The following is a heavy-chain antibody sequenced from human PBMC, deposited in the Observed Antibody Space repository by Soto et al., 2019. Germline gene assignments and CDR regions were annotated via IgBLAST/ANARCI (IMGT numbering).Heavy chain of an antibody. Sequence: PGGSLRLSCAASGFTFSSYAMSWVLQAPGKGLEWVSAISGSGGSTYYADSVKGRFTISRDNSKNTLYLQMNSLRAEDTAVYYCAKVGPRDAYNFWSGYLEYYFDYWGQGTLVTVSS. CDR2: ISGSGGST. D-gene: IGHD3-3*01. J-gene: IGHJ4*02. CDR3: AKVGPRDAYNFWSGYLEYYFDY. V-gene: IGHV3-23*01. CDR1: GFTFSSYA.